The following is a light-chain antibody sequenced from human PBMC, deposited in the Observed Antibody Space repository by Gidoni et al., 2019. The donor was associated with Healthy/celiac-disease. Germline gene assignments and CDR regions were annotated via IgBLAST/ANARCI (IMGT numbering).Light chain of an antibody. CDR1: HSVSSRY. Sequence: EIVLTQSPGTLSLSPGERATLSCRASHSVSSRYLAWYQQKPGQAPRLLLYGSASRATGIPDRFSGRGSGTDFTLTISRLEPEDFAVYYCQQYGSSPQTFXQXTKVEIK. CDR3: QQYGSSPQT. V-gene: IGKV3-20*01. CDR2: GSA. J-gene: IGKJ1*01.